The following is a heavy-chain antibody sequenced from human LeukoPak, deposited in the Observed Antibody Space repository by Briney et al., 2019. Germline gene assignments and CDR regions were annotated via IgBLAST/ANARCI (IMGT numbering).Heavy chain of an antibody. CDR1: GGSVVGYY. V-gene: IGHV4-59*08. J-gene: IGHJ4*02. CDR3: ARRRMSNWAFDS. Sequence: SETLSLTCTVSGGSVVGYYWSWVRQPPGEELEWIGNIYYSGRTTYNPSLKRRVTISGDTSRNHFSLSLSSVTAADTAVYYCARRRMSNWAFDSWGQGTLVTVSS. CDR2: IYYSGRT. D-gene: IGHD1-1*01.